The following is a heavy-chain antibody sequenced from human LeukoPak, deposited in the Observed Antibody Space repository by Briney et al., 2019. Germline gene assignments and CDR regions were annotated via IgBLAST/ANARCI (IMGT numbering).Heavy chain of an antibody. CDR1: GGTFSSYA. CDR3: ASSGDYGSGSYLSDY. Sequence: ASVKVSCKASGGTFSSYAISWVRQAPGQGLEWMGGIIPIFGTANYAQKFQGRVTITADKSTSTAYMELSSLRSEDTAVYYCASSGDYGSGSYLSDYWGQGTLVTVSS. V-gene: IGHV1-69*06. CDR2: IIPIFGTA. D-gene: IGHD3-10*01. J-gene: IGHJ4*02.